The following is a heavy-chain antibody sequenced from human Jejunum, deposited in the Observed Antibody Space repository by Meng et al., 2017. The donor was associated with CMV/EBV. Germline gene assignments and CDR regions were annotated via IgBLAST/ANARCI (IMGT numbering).Heavy chain of an antibody. CDR3: AKGYGNSFEY. CDR2: IYASGSA. V-gene: IGHV4-4*07. D-gene: IGHD3-16*01. Sequence: QGPGPGPVKPSETLSLTCTFSGASISTYYGSWIRQPAGKGLEWIGRIYASGSANYNPSLKSRVTMSVDTSKNQFFLKLRSVTAADTAVYFCAKGYGNSFEYWGQGSLVTVSS. J-gene: IGHJ4*02. CDR1: GASISTYY.